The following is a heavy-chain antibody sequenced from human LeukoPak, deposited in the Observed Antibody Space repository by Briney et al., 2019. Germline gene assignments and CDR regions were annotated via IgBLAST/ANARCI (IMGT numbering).Heavy chain of an antibody. CDR1: GGSFSGYY. Sequence: PSETLSLTCAVYGGSFSGYYWSWIRQPPGKGLEWIGEINHSGSTNYNPSLKSRVTISVDTSKNLFSLKLSSVTAADTAVYYCARISYCTNGVCYASAFDIWGQGTMVTVSS. CDR2: INHSGST. J-gene: IGHJ3*02. V-gene: IGHV4-34*01. D-gene: IGHD2-8*01. CDR3: ARISYCTNGVCYASAFDI.